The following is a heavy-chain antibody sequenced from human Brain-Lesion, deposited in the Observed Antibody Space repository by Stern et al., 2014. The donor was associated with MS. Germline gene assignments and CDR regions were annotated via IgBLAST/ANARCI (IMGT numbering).Heavy chain of an antibody. Sequence: EVHLVESGGGLVQPGGSLRLSCAASGFTFSNSWMHWVRQAPGKGLVWVSRINRDGGTTTYADSVKGRFTISRDNAKNTLYLQMSSLRAEDTAVYYCTILSGPYDHWGQGTLVTVSS. CDR3: TILSGPYDH. CDR2: INRDGGTT. D-gene: IGHD3-10*01. V-gene: IGHV3-74*02. CDR1: GFTFSNSW. J-gene: IGHJ4*02.